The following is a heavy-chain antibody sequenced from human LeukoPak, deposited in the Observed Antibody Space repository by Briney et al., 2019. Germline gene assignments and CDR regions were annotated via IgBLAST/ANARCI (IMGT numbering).Heavy chain of an antibody. V-gene: IGHV4-31*03. J-gene: IGHJ4*02. CDR2: TYYSGST. D-gene: IGHD3-10*01. CDR1: GGSISSGGYY. Sequence: SETLSLTCTVSGGSISSGGYYWSWIRQHPGKGLEWIGYTYYSGSTYYNPSLKSRVTISVDTSKNQFSLKLSSVTAADTAVYYCARDLDGSGSYYLLYYWGQGTLVTVSS. CDR3: ARDLDGSGSYYLLYY.